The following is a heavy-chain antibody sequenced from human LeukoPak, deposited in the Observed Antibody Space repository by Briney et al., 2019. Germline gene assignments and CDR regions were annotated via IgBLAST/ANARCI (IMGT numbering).Heavy chain of an antibody. V-gene: IGHV3-21*05. J-gene: IGHJ4*02. CDR3: ARAAGYYFDY. Sequence: PGGSLRLSCAASGFTFKSYSMNWVRQAPGKGLEWVAFITGTSGDMFYADSVKGRFTISRDNAKNSLYLQMDSLRAEDTAVYYCARAAGYYFDYWGQGSLVTVSS. CDR2: ITGTSGDM. CDR1: GFTFKSYS.